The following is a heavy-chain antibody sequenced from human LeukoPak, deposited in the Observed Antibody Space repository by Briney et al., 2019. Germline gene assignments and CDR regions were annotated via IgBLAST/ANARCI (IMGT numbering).Heavy chain of an antibody. Sequence: PGGSLRLPCAASGFTFSNYGMDWVRQAPGKGLEWVSYISSSSSSIYYADSVKGRFTISRDNARNSVFLQMNSLRAEDTAVYYCARGGAARPDYWGQGTLVTVSS. CDR3: ARGGAARPDY. D-gene: IGHD6-6*01. CDR1: GFTFSNYG. J-gene: IGHJ4*02. V-gene: IGHV3-48*01. CDR2: ISSSSSSI.